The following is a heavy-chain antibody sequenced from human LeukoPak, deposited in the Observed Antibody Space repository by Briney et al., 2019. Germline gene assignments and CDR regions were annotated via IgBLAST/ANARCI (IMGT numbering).Heavy chain of an antibody. J-gene: IGHJ4*02. Sequence: SETLSLTCTVSGGSISSSSYYWGWIRQPPGKGLEWTGSIYYSGSTYYNPSLKSRVTISVDTSKNQFSLKLSSVTAADTAVYYCARVGVGTSSWYYFDYWGQGTLVTVSS. D-gene: IGHD6-13*01. V-gene: IGHV4-39*07. CDR1: GGSISSSSYY. CDR3: ARVGVGTSSWYYFDY. CDR2: IYYSGST.